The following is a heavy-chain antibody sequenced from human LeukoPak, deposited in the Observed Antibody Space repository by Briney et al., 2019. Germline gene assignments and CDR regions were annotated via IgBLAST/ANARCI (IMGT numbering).Heavy chain of an antibody. CDR2: ISAYNGNT. CDR3: AREGEGYSSRPFDP. Sequence: ASVKVSCKSSGYTFTSYGISWVRQAPGQGLEGMGWISAYNGNTNYAQKLQGRVTMTTDTSTSTAYMELRSLRSDDTAVYYCAREGEGYSSRPFDPGGQGTLVTVSS. V-gene: IGHV1-18*01. D-gene: IGHD6-13*01. J-gene: IGHJ5*02. CDR1: GYTFTSYG.